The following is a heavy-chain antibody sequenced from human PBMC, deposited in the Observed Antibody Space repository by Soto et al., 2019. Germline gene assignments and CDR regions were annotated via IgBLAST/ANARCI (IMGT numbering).Heavy chain of an antibody. CDR3: ARRLQWQLRPLDS. J-gene: IGHJ4*02. D-gene: IGHD6-19*01. Sequence: QVHLMESGGGLVKPGGSLRISCAGSGFTFSDYYMTWIRQVPGKGLEWVSYINTLSSAIYYADSVKGRFTISRDNAKNSLYLQMNSLRAEDTAVYYCARRLQWQLRPLDSWGRGTLVTFSS. V-gene: IGHV3-11*01. CDR2: INTLSSAI. CDR1: GFTFSDYY.